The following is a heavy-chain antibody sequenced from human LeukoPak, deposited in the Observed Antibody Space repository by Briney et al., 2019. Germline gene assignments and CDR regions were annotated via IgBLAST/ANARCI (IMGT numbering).Heavy chain of an antibody. Sequence: SETLSLTCAVYGGSFSGYYWSWIRQPPGKGLEWIGEMNHSGSTNYNPSLKSRVTISVDTSKNQFSLKLSSVTAADTAVYYCARAGDSLVFYYYMDVWGKGTTVTVSS. J-gene: IGHJ6*03. D-gene: IGHD2-2*01. CDR1: GGSFSGYY. V-gene: IGHV4-34*01. CDR2: MNHSGST. CDR3: ARAGDSLVFYYYMDV.